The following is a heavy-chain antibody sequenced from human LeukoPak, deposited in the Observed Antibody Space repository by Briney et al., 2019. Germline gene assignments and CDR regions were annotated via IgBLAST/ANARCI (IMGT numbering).Heavy chain of an antibody. J-gene: IGHJ4*02. CDR1: GGSISSGGYY. V-gene: IGHV4-31*03. CDR2: IYYSGST. CDR3: ARGYSYGSTIDY. D-gene: IGHD5-18*01. Sequence: SETLSLTCTVSGGSISSGGYYWSWIRQHPGKGLEWIGYIYYSGSTYYNPSLKSRVTISVDTSKNQFSLKLSSVTAADTAAYYCARGYSYGSTIDYWGQGTLVTVSS.